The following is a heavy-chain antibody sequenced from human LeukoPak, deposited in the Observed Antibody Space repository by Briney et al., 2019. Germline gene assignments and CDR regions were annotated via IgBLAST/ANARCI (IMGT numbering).Heavy chain of an antibody. V-gene: IGHV3-74*01. J-gene: IGHJ3*02. D-gene: IGHD4-23*01. CDR3: VTLTSVVSEHAFDM. CDR2: ITPDGTTT. CDR1: GFTFSTYW. Sequence: GGSLRLSCAASGFTFSTYWVHWIRQAPGKGLMWVSRITPDGTTTNHADFVKGRFTISRDNAKNTVSLQMNSLSAGDTAVYYCVTLTSVVSEHAFDMWGQGTMVAVSS.